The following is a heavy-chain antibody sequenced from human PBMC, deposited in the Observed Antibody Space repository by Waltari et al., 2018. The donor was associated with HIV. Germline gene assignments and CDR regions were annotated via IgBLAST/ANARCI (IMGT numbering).Heavy chain of an antibody. CDR3: ARANDYSNYAPSWFDP. Sequence: QVQLQQWGAGLLKPSETLSLTCAVYGGSFSGSYWSWIRQPPGKGLEWIGEINHSGSTNYNPSLKSRVTISVDTSKNQFSLKLSSVTAADTAVYYCARANDYSNYAPSWFDPWGQGTLVTVSS. J-gene: IGHJ5*02. CDR2: INHSGST. V-gene: IGHV4-34*01. D-gene: IGHD4-4*01. CDR1: GGSFSGSY.